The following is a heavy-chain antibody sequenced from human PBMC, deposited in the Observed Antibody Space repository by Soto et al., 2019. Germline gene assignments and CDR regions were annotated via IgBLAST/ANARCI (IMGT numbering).Heavy chain of an antibody. CDR1: SGSISSSNW. J-gene: IGHJ4*02. V-gene: IGHV4-4*02. CDR3: ARAIFGVVRFYDY. CDR2: IYHSGST. D-gene: IGHD3-3*01. Sequence: PSETLSLTCAVSSGSISSSNWWSWVRQPPGKGLEWIGEIYHSGSTNYNPSLKSRVTISVDKSKNQFSLKLSSVTAADTAVYYCARAIFGVVRFYDYWGQGTLVTVSS.